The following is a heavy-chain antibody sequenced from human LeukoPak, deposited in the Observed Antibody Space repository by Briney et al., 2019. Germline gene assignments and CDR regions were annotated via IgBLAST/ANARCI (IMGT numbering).Heavy chain of an antibody. CDR3: GRDPNGDYLGAFEF. J-gene: IGHJ3*01. CDR2: INQDGSAK. D-gene: IGHD4-17*01. CDR1: GLTLSDYW. V-gene: IGHV3-7*03. Sequence: GGSLRLSCEASGLTLSDYWMSWVRQAPGKGLEWVANINQDGSAKYYVDSVKGRFTISRDNADSSLYLQMNALRADDTAVYYCGRDPNGDYLGAFEFWGHGTTVIVSS.